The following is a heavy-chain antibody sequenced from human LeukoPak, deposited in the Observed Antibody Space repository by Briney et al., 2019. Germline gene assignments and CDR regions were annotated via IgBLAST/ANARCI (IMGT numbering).Heavy chain of an antibody. D-gene: IGHD3-22*01. CDR1: GGSISCSSYY. CDR2: FYYRGST. V-gene: IGHV4-39*01. J-gene: IGHJ4*02. Sequence: RPSETLSLTCTVSGGSISCSSYYWGWIRQPPGKGLEWIESFYYRGSTYYNPSLKSRVTISVDTSKNQFSLKLSSVTAADTAVYYCARGGSYYDNNWGQGTLVTVSS. CDR3: ARGGSYYDNN.